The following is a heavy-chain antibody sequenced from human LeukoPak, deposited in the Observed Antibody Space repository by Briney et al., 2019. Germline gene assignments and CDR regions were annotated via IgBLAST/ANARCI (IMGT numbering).Heavy chain of an antibody. J-gene: IGHJ3*02. Sequence: GGSLRLSCAASGFTFDDYGMSWVRQAPGKGLEWVSGINWNGGSTGYADSVKGRFTISRDNAKNSLCLQMNSLRAEDTALYYCARDKEVGATTAFDIWGQGTMVTVSS. CDR2: INWNGGST. CDR3: ARDKEVGATTAFDI. D-gene: IGHD1-26*01. CDR1: GFTFDDYG. V-gene: IGHV3-20*04.